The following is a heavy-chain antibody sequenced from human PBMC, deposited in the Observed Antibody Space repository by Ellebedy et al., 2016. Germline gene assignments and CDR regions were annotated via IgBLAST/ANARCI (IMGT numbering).Heavy chain of an antibody. Sequence: GESLKISXVASGFTFRNFFMSWVRQAPGKGLEWVSTINGGGYTTYFADSVRGRFAISRDNFKNSVYLRMNSLRVEDTAVYYCRQGHYADLWGQGTLVTVSS. CDR3: RQGHYADL. CDR2: INGGGYTT. V-gene: IGHV3-23*01. CDR1: GFTFRNFF. J-gene: IGHJ4*02. D-gene: IGHD4-17*01.